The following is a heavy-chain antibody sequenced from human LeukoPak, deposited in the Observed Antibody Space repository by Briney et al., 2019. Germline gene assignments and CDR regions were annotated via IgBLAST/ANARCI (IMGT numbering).Heavy chain of an antibody. Sequence: SETLSLTCTVSGGSISSYYWSWIRQPPGKGLEWIGYIYYSGSTNYNPSLKSRVTISVDTSKNQFSLKLSSVTAADTAVYYCARGNLADCGGDCYPLFDYWGQGTLVTVSS. V-gene: IGHV4-59*01. CDR1: GGSISSYY. D-gene: IGHD2-21*02. CDR2: IYYSGST. J-gene: IGHJ4*02. CDR3: ARGNLADCGGDCYPLFDY.